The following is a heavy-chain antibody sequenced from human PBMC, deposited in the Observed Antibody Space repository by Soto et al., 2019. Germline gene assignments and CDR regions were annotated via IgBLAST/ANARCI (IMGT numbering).Heavy chain of an antibody. Sequence: GGSLRLSCTASGFSLSDHYVDWVRQAPGKGLEWVGRSRNKANSYTTEYAASVRGRFTISRDDSRNSLYLQMDSLKTEDTAVYYCARFWQQLVPYNWFDPWGQGTLVTVSS. CDR2: SRNKANSYTT. J-gene: IGHJ5*02. CDR1: GFSLSDHY. D-gene: IGHD6-13*01. V-gene: IGHV3-72*01. CDR3: ARFWQQLVPYNWFDP.